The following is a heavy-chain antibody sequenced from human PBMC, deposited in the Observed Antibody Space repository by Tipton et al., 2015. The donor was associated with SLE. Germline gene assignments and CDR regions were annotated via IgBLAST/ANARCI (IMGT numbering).Heavy chain of an antibody. V-gene: IGHV3-9*01. CDR1: GFTFDDYA. J-gene: IGHJ3*02. CDR2: ISWNSGSI. Sequence: RSLRLSCAASGFTFDDYAMHWVRQAPGKGLEWVSGISWNSGSIGYADSVKGRFTISRDNAKNSLYLQMNSLRAEDTALYYCAKDIKADSSGWFDAFDIWGQGTMVTVSS. CDR3: AKDIKADSSGWFDAFDI. D-gene: IGHD6-19*01.